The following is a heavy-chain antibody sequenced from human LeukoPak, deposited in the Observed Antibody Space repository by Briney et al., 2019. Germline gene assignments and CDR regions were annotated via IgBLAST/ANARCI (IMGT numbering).Heavy chain of an antibody. CDR3: ARNYYDSSGPYKPYDY. Sequence: PGGSLRLSCAASGFTFDDYAMHWVRQAPGKGLEWVSGISWNSGSIGYADSVKGRFTISRDNAKNSLYVQMNSLRAEDTAVYYCARNYYDSSGPYKPYDYWGQGTLVTVSS. J-gene: IGHJ4*02. CDR1: GFTFDDYA. V-gene: IGHV3-9*01. CDR2: ISWNSGSI. D-gene: IGHD3-22*01.